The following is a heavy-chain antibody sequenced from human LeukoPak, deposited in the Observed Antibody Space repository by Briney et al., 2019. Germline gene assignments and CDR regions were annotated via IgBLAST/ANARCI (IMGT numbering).Heavy chain of an antibody. CDR3: ASPGSGRHAFDI. Sequence: SETLSLTCAVYGGSFSGYYWSWIRQPPGKGLEWIGEINHSGSTNYNPSLKSLVTISVDTSKNQFSLKLSSVTAADTAVYYCASPGSGRHAFDIWGQGTMVTVSS. D-gene: IGHD3-10*01. J-gene: IGHJ3*02. V-gene: IGHV4-34*01. CDR1: GGSFSGYY. CDR2: INHSGST.